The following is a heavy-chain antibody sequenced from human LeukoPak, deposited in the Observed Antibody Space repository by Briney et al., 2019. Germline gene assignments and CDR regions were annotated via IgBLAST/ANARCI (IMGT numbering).Heavy chain of an antibody. CDR3: ARGGGLDV. J-gene: IGHJ6*02. V-gene: IGHV3-7*03. Sequence: GGSLRLSCAASGFTFSSYWMNWARQAPGKGLEWVASINHNGNVNYYVDSVKGRFTISRDNAKNSLYLQMSNLRTEDTAVYFCARGGGLDVWGQGATVTVSS. CDR2: INHNGNVN. D-gene: IGHD3-16*01. CDR1: GFTFSSYW.